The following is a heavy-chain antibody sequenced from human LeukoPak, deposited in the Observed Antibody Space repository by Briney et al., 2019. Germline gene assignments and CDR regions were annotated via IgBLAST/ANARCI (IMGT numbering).Heavy chain of an antibody. Sequence: GRSLRLSCAASGFTFDDYAMHWVRQAPGKGLEWVSGISWNSGSIGYADSVKGRFTISRDNAKNPLYLQMNSLRAEDTALYYCAKDRAAAGTSGWFDPWGQGTLVTVSS. CDR1: GFTFDDYA. V-gene: IGHV3-9*01. J-gene: IGHJ5*02. CDR3: AKDRAAAGTSGWFDP. D-gene: IGHD6-13*01. CDR2: ISWNSGSI.